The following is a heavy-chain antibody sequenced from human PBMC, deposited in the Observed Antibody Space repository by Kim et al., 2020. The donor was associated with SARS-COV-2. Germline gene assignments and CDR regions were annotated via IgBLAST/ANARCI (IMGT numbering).Heavy chain of an antibody. J-gene: IGHJ4*02. D-gene: IGHD2-2*03. CDR2: ISTYNANT. Sequence: ASVKVSCKASGYTFTSYGLSWVRLAPGQGLEWLGWISTYNANTNYAQKFQDRVTMTTDTSTSTAYMELRSLRSDDTAVYYCARGLDIVVVPASYFDYWGQGTLVTVSS. CDR3: ARGLDIVVVPASYFDY. V-gene: IGHV1-18*01. CDR1: GYTFTSYG.